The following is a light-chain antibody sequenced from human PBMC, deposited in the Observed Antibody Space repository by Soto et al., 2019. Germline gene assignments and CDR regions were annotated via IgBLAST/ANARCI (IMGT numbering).Light chain of an antibody. J-gene: IGKJ1*01. CDR1: HSVSRW. Sequence: DIQMTQSPSTLSASVGDRVTITCRASHSVSRWLAWYQQKPGKAPKLLIYKASTLESGVPSRFSGSGSGTEFTLAISSLQPDDSATYYCQQYNDNWTFGQGTKVEIK. CDR2: KAS. V-gene: IGKV1-5*03. CDR3: QQYNDNWT.